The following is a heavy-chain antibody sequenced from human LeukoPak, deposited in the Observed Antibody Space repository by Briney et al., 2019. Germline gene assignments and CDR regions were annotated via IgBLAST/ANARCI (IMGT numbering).Heavy chain of an antibody. CDR2: IYYSGST. D-gene: IGHD3-10*01. J-gene: IGHJ4*02. Sequence: PSETLSLTCTVSGGSISSYYWSWIRQPPGKGLEWIGYIYYSGSTNYNPSLKSRVTISVDTSKNQFSLKLSSVTAADTAVYSCGKAGFGDLFDYWGQGTLVTVSS. V-gene: IGHV4-59*01. CDR1: GGSISSYY. CDR3: GKAGFGDLFDY.